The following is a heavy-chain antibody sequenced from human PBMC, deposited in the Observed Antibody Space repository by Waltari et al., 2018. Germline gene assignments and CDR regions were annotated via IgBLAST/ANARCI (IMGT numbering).Heavy chain of an antibody. V-gene: IGHV4-31*03. Sequence: QVQLQESGPGLVKPSQTLSRTCTVTGGSLSSCGYYWSWIRQHPGKGLEWIGYIYYSGSTYYHPSRQRRVTISVDTSKNQFSLKLSSVTAADTAVYYCARDTKVGEFDYWGQGTLVTVSS. CDR2: IYYSGST. CDR3: ARDTKVGEFDY. D-gene: IGHD1-26*01. J-gene: IGHJ4*02. CDR1: GGSLSSCGYY.